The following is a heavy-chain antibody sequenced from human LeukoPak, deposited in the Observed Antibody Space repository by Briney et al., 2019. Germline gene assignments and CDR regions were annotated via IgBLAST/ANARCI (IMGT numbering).Heavy chain of an antibody. CDR1: GGTFSSYA. CDR3: ARGVVVGATDALDI. Sequence: SVKVSCKASGGTFSSYAISWVRQAPGQGLERMGGIIPIFGTANYAQKFQGRVTITADESTSTAYMELSSLRSEDTAVYYCARGVVVGATDALDIWGQGTMVTVSS. J-gene: IGHJ3*02. D-gene: IGHD1-26*01. V-gene: IGHV1-69*13. CDR2: IIPIFGTA.